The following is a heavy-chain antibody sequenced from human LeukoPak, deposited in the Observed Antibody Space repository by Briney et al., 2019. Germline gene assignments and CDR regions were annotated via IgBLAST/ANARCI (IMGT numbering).Heavy chain of an antibody. CDR2: ISYDGSNK. D-gene: IGHD6-13*01. V-gene: IGHV3-30*03. CDR3: ARGIAAAGPSLDY. CDR1: GFTFSTYG. Sequence: GGSLRLSCAVSGFTFSTYGMHWVRQAPGKGLEWVAVISYDGSNKYYADSVKGRFTISRDNAKNTLYLRMNSLRAEDTAVYHCARGIAAAGPSLDYWGQGTLVTVSS. J-gene: IGHJ4*02.